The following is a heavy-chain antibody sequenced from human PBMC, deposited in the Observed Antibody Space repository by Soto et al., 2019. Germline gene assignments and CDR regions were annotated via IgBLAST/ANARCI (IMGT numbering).Heavy chain of an antibody. J-gene: IGHJ5*02. CDR1: GYSFTSYW. Sequence: LGESLKISCKGSGYSFTSYWIGWVRQMPGKGLEWVGIIYPGDSDTRYSPSFQGQVTISADKSISTAYLQWSSLKASDTAMYYCARQIAAAVNWFDPWGQGTLVTVSS. V-gene: IGHV5-51*01. CDR3: ARQIAAAVNWFDP. CDR2: IYPGDSDT. D-gene: IGHD6-13*01.